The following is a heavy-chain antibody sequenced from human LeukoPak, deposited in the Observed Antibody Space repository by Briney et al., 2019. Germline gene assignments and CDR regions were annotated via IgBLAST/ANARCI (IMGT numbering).Heavy chain of an antibody. Sequence: GGSLRLSCAASGFTFSSYSMNWVRQAPGKGLEWVSSIRSSSSYIYYADPVKGRFTISRDNAKNSLYLQMNSLRAEDTAVYYCARDGGAVVVVSYFDYWGQGTLVTVSS. J-gene: IGHJ4*02. CDR3: ARDGGAVVVVSYFDY. CDR1: GFTFSSYS. V-gene: IGHV3-21*01. D-gene: IGHD2-15*01. CDR2: IRSSSSYI.